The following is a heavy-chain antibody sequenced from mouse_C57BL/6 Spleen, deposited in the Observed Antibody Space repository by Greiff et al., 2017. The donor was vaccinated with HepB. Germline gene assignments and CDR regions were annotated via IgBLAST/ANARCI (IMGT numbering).Heavy chain of an antibody. CDR2: IDPSDSYT. Sequence: QVQLQQPGAELVMPGASVKLSCKASGYTFTSYCMHWVKQRPGQGLEWIGEIDPSDSYTNYNQKFKGKSTLTVDKSSSTAYMQLSSLTSEDSAVYYCARKDDGYYDAMDYWGQGTSVTVSS. CDR1: GYTFTSYC. V-gene: IGHV1-69*01. CDR3: ARKDDGYYDAMDY. D-gene: IGHD2-3*01. J-gene: IGHJ4*01.